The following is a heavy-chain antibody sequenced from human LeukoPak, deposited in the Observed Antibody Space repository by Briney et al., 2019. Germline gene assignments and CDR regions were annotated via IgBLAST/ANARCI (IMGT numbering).Heavy chain of an antibody. V-gene: IGHV1-69*13. CDR2: IIPIFGTA. J-gene: IGHJ5*02. CDR1: GGTFSSYA. CDR3: ARYYGSGSSNWFDP. D-gene: IGHD3-10*01. Sequence: SVKVSCTASGGTFSSYAISWVRQAPGQGLEWMGGIIPIFGTANYAQKFQGRVTITVDESTSTAYMELSSLRSEDTAVYYCARYYGSGSSNWFDPWGQGTLVTVSP.